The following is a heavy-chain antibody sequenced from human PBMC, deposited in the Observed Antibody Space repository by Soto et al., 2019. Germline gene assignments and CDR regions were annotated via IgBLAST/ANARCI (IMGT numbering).Heavy chain of an antibody. J-gene: IGHJ4*02. D-gene: IGHD5-12*01. CDR2: IYYSGST. CDR3: ARETHGYIGYDENAYYLDF. V-gene: IGHV4-59*01. CDR1: GGSISSYY. Sequence: SETLSLTCTVSGGSISSYYWSWIRQPPGKGLEWIGYIYYSGSTNYNPSLKSRVTISVDTSKNQFSLKLSSVTAADTAVYYCARETHGYIGYDENAYYLDFCCRGTLVT.